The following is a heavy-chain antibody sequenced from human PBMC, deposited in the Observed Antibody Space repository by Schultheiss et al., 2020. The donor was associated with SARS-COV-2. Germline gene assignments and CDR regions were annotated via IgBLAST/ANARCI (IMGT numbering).Heavy chain of an antibody. D-gene: IGHD6-6*01. CDR2: INHSGST. J-gene: IGHJ6*03. Sequence: SETLSLTCAVYGGSFSGYYWSWIRQPPGKGLEWIGEINHSGSTNYNPSLKSRVTISVDTSKNQFSLKLSSVTAADTAVYYCARAYSSSYYYYYMDVWGKGTTVTVSS. V-gene: IGHV4-34*01. CDR1: GGSFSGYY. CDR3: ARAYSSSYYYYYMDV.